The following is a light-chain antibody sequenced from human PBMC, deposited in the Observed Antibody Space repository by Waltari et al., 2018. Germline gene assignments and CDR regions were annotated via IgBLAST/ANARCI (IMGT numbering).Light chain of an antibody. V-gene: IGLV2-23*02. Sequence: QSALTQPASVSGSPGQSITIPCTGTSSDVGSYNLVSWFQEYPDKDPKRIIFEVNKRASGVSNRVSGSKSCNAASLTISGLQAEDEADYYCCSYAGSGIYVFGSGAKVTVL. J-gene: IGLJ1*01. CDR1: SSDVGSYNL. CDR3: CSYAGSGIYV. CDR2: EVN.